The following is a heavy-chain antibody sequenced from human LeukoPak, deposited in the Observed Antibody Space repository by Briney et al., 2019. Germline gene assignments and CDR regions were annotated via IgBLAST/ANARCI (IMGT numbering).Heavy chain of an antibody. CDR3: ARASNDYGDYYYFDY. V-gene: IGHV1-18*01. CDR1: GYTFTSYG. J-gene: IGHJ4*02. D-gene: IGHD4-17*01. Sequence: ASVKVSCKASGYTFTSYGISWVRQAPGQGLEWMGWISAYNGNTNYAQKLQGRVTMTTDTSTSTAYMELRSLRSDDTAVYYCARASNDYGDYYYFDYWDQGTLVTVSS. CDR2: ISAYNGNT.